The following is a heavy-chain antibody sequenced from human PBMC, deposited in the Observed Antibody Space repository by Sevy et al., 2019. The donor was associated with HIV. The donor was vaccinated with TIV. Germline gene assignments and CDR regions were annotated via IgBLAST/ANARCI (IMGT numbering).Heavy chain of an antibody. CDR2: ISYDGSNK. CDR1: GFTFSSYA. CDR3: ARDKYSSSWSLGWYV. V-gene: IGHV3-30-3*01. D-gene: IGHD6-13*01. Sequence: GGSLRLSCAASGFTFSSYAMHWVRQAPGKGLEWVAVISYDGSNKYYADSVKGRFTISRDNSKNTLYLQMNSLRAEDTAVYYCARDKYSSSWSLGWYVWGQGTTVTVSS. J-gene: IGHJ6*02.